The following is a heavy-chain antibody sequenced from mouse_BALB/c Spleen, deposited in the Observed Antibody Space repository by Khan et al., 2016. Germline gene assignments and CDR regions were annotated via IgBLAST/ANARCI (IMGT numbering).Heavy chain of an antibody. D-gene: IGHD1-1*01. Sequence: EVKLEVSGPGLVKPSQSLSLTCTVTGYSITSDYAWNWIRQFPGNKLEWMGYISYSGSTSYNPSLKSRISITRDTSKNQFFLQLNSVTTEDTATYYCARRGSNYFDYWGQGTTLTVSS. J-gene: IGHJ2*01. CDR2: ISYSGST. V-gene: IGHV3-2*02. CDR3: ARRGSNYFDY. CDR1: GYSITSDYA.